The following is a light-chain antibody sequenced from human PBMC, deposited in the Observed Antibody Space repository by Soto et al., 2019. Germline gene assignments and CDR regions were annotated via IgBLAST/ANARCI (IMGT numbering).Light chain of an antibody. Sequence: QSVLTQPPSVSGAPGQRVTISCTGRSSSIGAGYDVQWYQQFPGTAPKLLIYGNNNRPSGVPDRFIGSKSGTSASLAITGLQAEDEADYYCSSYAGSNNYVFGTGTKLTVL. J-gene: IGLJ1*01. CDR1: SSSIGAGYD. V-gene: IGLV1-40*01. CDR2: GNN. CDR3: SSYAGSNNYV.